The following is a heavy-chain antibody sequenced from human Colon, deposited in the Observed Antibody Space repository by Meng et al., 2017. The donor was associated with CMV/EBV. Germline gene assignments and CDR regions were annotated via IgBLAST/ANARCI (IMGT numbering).Heavy chain of an antibody. V-gene: IGHV1-18*01. D-gene: IGHD3-22*01. J-gene: IGHJ4*02. CDR1: GGTFSGYS. CDR2: ISAYNGNT. CDR3: ARVRGHVEGVGGHYYYDSSGYYY. Sequence: ASVKVSCKASGGTFSGYSFNWVRQAPGQGLEWMGWISAYNGNTNYAQKLQGRVTMTTDTSTSTAYMELRSLRSDDTAVYYCARVRGHVEGVGGHYYYDSSGYYYWGQGTLVTVSS.